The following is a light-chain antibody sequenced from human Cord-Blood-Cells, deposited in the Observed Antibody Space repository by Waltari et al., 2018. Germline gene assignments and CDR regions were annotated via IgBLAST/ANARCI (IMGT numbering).Light chain of an antibody. J-gene: IGKJ1*01. CDR2: KAS. V-gene: IGKV1-5*03. CDR1: QSISSW. CDR3: QQYNSYWT. Sequence: IQMTQSPSTLSASLGDRVTITCRASQSISSWLAWYSQKPGKDPKLLIFKASRLASGVPSRFRGSGSGTEFTLTISSLQLDDFATYYCQQYNSYWTFGQGTKVEIK.